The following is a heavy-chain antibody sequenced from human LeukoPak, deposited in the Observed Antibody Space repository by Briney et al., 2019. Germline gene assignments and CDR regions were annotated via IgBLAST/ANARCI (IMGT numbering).Heavy chain of an antibody. CDR1: GFTLSSYA. D-gene: IGHD3-22*01. CDR3: AKEGDSSGYNRYFDY. J-gene: IGHJ4*02. CDR2: ISYDGSNK. Sequence: PGGSLRPSCAASGFTLSSYAMHWVRQAPGKGLEWVAGISYDGSNKYYADSVKGRFTISRDNSKNTLYLQMNSLRAEDTAVYYCAKEGDSSGYNRYFDYWGQGTLVTVSS. V-gene: IGHV3-30*18.